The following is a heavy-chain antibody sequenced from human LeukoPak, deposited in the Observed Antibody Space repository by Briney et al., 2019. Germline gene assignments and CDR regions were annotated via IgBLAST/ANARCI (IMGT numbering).Heavy chain of an antibody. V-gene: IGHV3-23*01. J-gene: IGHJ5*02. CDR2: ITGSGGNT. D-gene: IGHD3-10*01. CDR1: GFTFSSYA. CDR3: MRDYMGWFDP. Sequence: GGSLRLSCAASGFTFSSYAMNWARQAPGKGLEWVSSITGSGGNTYYADSVKGRFTISRDTASNTMHLEMNNLRIEDTAVYYCMRDYMGWFDPWGQGSLVTVSS.